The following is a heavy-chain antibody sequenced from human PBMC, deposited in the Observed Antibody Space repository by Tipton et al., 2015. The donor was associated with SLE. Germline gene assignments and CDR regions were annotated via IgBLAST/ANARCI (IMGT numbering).Heavy chain of an antibody. Sequence: SLRLSCAASGFTFSSYGMHWVRQAPGKGLEWVAFIRYDGSNKYYADSVKGRFTISRDNSKNTLYLQMNSLRAEDTAVYYCAKVLGSGSYWYFDLWGRGTLVTASS. CDR3: AKVLGSGSYWYFDL. CDR2: IRYDGSNK. CDR1: GFTFSSYG. V-gene: IGHV3-30*02. D-gene: IGHD3-10*01. J-gene: IGHJ2*01.